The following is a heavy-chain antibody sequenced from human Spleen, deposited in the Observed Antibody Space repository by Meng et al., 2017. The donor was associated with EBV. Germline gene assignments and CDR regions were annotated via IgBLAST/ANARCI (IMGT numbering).Heavy chain of an antibody. J-gene: IGHJ4*02. CDR2: INAGNGNT. Sequence: AGAERTKPVASVKVSCKASGYTFTNYAMHWVRQAPGQRLEWMGWINAGNGNTKYSENFQGRVTITRDTSASTAYMELSSLRSEDTAVYYCATYCSSGSCYVYWGQGTLVTVSS. CDR1: GYTFTNYA. V-gene: IGHV1-3*01. D-gene: IGHD2-2*01. CDR3: ATYCSSGSCYVY.